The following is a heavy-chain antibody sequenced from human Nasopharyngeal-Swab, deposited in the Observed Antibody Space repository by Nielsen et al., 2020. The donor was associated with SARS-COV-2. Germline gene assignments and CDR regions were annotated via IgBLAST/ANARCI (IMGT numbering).Heavy chain of an antibody. V-gene: IGHV3-7*01. D-gene: IGHD3-10*01. CDR3: ARVLLRALGKFGEGYAFDI. Sequence: GESLKISCAASGFTFSDYWMSWVRQAPGKGLEWVANISPDGSDGQYVDSVRGRLTISRDNAKNSLYLQMNSLRVEDTAVYYCARVLLRALGKFGEGYAFDIWGQGTMVTVSS. CDR2: ISPDGSDG. CDR1: GFTFSDYW. J-gene: IGHJ3*02.